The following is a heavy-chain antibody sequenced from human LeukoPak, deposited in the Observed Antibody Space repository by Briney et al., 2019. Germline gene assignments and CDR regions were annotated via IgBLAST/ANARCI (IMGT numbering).Heavy chain of an antibody. CDR3: ARAFS. D-gene: IGHD3-16*01. J-gene: IGHJ5*02. CDR1: GFTFSSQW. CDR2: IKEDGSEK. V-gene: IGHV3-7*01. Sequence: PGGSLRLSCAASGFTFSSQWMSWVRQAPGKGLEWVANIKEDGSEKSYVDSVKGRFTISRDNAKNSLYLQMNSLRPEDTAVYYCARAFSWGQGTLVTVSS.